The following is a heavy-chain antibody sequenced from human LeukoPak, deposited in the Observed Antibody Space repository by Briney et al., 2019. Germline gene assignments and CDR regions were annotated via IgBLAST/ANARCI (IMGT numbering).Heavy chain of an antibody. V-gene: IGHV3-15*01. CDR3: TRDQTPYY. Sequence: GGSLRLSCAASGFTFNNAWMNWVRQAPGKGLEWIGRIKTETYGGTTDYAAPVKGRFTISRDDSKSIAYLQMNSLKTEDTAVYYCTRDQTPYYWGQGTLVTVSS. J-gene: IGHJ4*02. CDR2: IKTETYGGTT. CDR1: GFTFNNAW.